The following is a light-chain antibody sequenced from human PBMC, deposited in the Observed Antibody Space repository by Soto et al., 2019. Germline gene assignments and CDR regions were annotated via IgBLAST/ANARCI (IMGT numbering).Light chain of an antibody. CDR3: QQSDSAPWT. V-gene: IGKV1-39*01. Sequence: DIPMTQSPSSLSASVGDRVTITSRASQTISNYLNWYQQKPGKAPRLLIYAASNLQSGVPSRFSGSGSGTDFTLTITSLQPEDFATCYCQQSDSAPWTFGQGTKV. J-gene: IGKJ1*01. CDR2: AAS. CDR1: QTISNY.